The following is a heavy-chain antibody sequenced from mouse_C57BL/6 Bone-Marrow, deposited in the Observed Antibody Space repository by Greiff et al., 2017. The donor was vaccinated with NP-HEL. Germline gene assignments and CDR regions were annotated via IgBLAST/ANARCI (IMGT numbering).Heavy chain of an antibody. CDR3: ARVRYYYGSIDY. CDR1: GYTFTSYW. J-gene: IGHJ2*01. CDR2: IYPGSGST. D-gene: IGHD1-1*01. Sequence: QVQLQQPGAELVKPGASVKMSCKASGYTFTSYWLTWVKQRPGQGLEWIGDIYPGSGSTNYNEKFKSKATLTVDTSSSTAYMQLSSLTSEDSAVYYCARVRYYYGSIDYWGQGTTLTVSS. V-gene: IGHV1-55*01.